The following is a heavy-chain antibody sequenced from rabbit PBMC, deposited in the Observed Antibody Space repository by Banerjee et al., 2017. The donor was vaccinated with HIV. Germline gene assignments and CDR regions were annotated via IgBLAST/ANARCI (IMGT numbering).Heavy chain of an antibody. J-gene: IGHJ4*01. CDR3: ARAGGFENYFNL. CDR2: IVAGSSGST. D-gene: IGHD1-1*01. CDR1: GFTLSSSDY. Sequence: QEQLVESGGGLVQPEGSLTLTCKASGFTLSSSDYMCWVRQAPGKGLEWIGCIVAGSSGSTYSASWAKGRFTISKTSSTTVTRQMTSLTAADTATYFCARAGGFENYFNLWGPGTLVTVS. V-gene: IGHV1S45*01.